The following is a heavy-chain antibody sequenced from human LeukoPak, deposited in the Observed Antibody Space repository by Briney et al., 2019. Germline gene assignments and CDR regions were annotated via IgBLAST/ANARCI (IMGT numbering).Heavy chain of an antibody. D-gene: IGHD6-6*01. CDR2: ISGDGTFI. Sequence: GGSLRLSCAASGFTFTSYAVNWVRQAPGKGLDWVSAISGDGTFIYYAESVKGRFTISRDNSKSTVYLQMNSLRAEDTAIYYRARVAGSSLSRARFDYWGPGTLVTVSS. CDR3: ARVAGSSLSRARFDY. J-gene: IGHJ4*02. V-gene: IGHV3-23*01. CDR1: GFTFTSYA.